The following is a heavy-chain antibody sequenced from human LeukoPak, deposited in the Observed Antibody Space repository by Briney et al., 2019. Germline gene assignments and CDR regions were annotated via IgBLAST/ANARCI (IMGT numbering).Heavy chain of an antibody. J-gene: IGHJ6*03. CDR3: ARHLGAASLYYYYYVDV. CDR2: IYPGDSDT. CDR1: GYSFTSYW. V-gene: IGHV5-51*01. D-gene: IGHD6-25*01. Sequence: GESLKISCKGSGYSFTSYWIGWVRQMPGKGLEWMGIIYPGDSDTRYSPSFQGQVTISADKSISTAYLQWSSLKASDTAMYYCARHLGAASLYYYYYVDVWGKGTTVTVSS.